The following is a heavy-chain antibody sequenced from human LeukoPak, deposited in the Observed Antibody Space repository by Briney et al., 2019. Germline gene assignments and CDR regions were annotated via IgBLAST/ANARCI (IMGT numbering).Heavy chain of an antibody. V-gene: IGHV4-34*01. CDR3: ARGRIVVVPAAMLSETYYYYMDV. Sequence: YTPSLKSRVTISVDTSKNQFSLKLSSVTAADTAVYYCARGRIVVVPAAMLSETYYYYMDVWGKGTTVTVSS. J-gene: IGHJ6*03. D-gene: IGHD2-2*01.